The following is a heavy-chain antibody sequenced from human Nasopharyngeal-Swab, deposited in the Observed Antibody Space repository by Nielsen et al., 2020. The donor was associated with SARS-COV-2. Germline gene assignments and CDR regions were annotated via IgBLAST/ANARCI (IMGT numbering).Heavy chain of an antibody. Sequence: GGSLRLSCAASGFTFSSYAMSWVRQAPGKGLEWVSAISGSGGSTYYADSVKGRFTISRDNSKNTLYLQMNSLRAEDTAVYYCAKDGVATTHPYYFEYWGQGTLVTVSS. D-gene: IGHD5-12*01. CDR3: AKDGVATTHPYYFEY. CDR2: ISGSGGST. V-gene: IGHV3-23*01. J-gene: IGHJ4*02. CDR1: GFTFSSYA.